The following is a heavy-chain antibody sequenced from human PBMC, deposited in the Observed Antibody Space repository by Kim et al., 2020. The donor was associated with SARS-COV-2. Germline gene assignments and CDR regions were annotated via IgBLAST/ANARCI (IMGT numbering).Heavy chain of an antibody. D-gene: IGHD1-20*01. CDR3: ARDRYNWNERGFDY. Sequence: GGSLRLSCAASGFTFSSYWMSWVRQAPGKGLEWVANIKQDGSEKYYVDSVKGRFTISRDNAKNSLYLQMNSLRAEDTAVYYCARDRYNWNERGFDYWGQGTLVTVSS. CDR1: GFTFSSYW. J-gene: IGHJ4*02. V-gene: IGHV3-7*01. CDR2: IKQDGSEK.